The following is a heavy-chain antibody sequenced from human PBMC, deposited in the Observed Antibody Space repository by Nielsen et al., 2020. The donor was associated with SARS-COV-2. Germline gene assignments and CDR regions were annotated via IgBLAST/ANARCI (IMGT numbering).Heavy chain of an antibody. CDR2: MNPNSGNT. CDR1: GYTFTSYD. Sequence: ASVKVSCKASGYTFTSYDINWVRQATGQGLEWMGWMNPNSGNTGYAQKFQGRVTMTRNTSISTAYMELSSLRSEDTAVYYCARGERGVLLWFGEEPSLDPWGQGTLGTVSS. CDR3: ARGERGVLLWFGEEPSLDP. V-gene: IGHV1-8*01. D-gene: IGHD3-10*01. J-gene: IGHJ5*02.